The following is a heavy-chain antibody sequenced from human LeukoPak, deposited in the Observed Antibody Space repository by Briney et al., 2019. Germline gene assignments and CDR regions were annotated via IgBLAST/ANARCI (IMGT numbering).Heavy chain of an antibody. CDR2: ISYDGSNK. V-gene: IGHV3-30*18. CDR1: GFTFSSYG. D-gene: IGHD5-18*01. J-gene: IGHJ4*02. CDR3: AKAAQLWLTLRSFFDY. Sequence: PGGSLRLSCAASGFTFSSYGMHWVRQAPGKGLEWVAVISYDGSNKYYADSVKGRFTISRDNSKNTLYLQMNSLRAEDTAVYYCAKAAQLWLTLRSFFDYWGQGTLVTVSS.